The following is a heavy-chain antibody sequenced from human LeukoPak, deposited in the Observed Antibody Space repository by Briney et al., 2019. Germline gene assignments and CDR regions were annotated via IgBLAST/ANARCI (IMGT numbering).Heavy chain of an antibody. CDR3: ARGRGYSYGWSGFDY. CDR2: INPNSGGT. CDR1: GYTFTGYY. J-gene: IGHJ4*02. V-gene: IGHV1-2*04. Sequence: ASVKVSCKASGYTFTGYYMHWVRQAPGQGLEWMGWINPNSGGTNYAQKFQGWVTMTRDTSISTAYMELSRLRSDDTAVYYCARGRGYSYGWSGFDYWGQGTLVTVSS. D-gene: IGHD5-18*01.